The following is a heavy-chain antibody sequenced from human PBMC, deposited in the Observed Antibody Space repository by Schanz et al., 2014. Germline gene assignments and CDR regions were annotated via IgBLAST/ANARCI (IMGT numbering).Heavy chain of an antibody. J-gene: IGHJ4*02. Sequence: QVQLLQFGGGVVQPGRSLRLSCAASGFTFSSYAMHWVRQAPGKGLEWVALISNDGSIKYYADSVEGRFTISRDNSRNTLYLQMNSLRTEDTAVYYCASASGYSYYGTYFDSWGQGTLVTVSS. V-gene: IGHV3-30-3*01. CDR3: ASASGYSYYGTYFDS. CDR2: ISNDGSIK. CDR1: GFTFSSYA. D-gene: IGHD1-26*01.